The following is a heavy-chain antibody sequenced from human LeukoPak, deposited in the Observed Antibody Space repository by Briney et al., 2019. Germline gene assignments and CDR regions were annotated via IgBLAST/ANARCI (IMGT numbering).Heavy chain of an antibody. Sequence: PSETLSLTCAVYGGSFSGYYWSWIRQPPGKGLEWIGEINHSGSTNYNPSLKSRVTISVDTSKNQFSLKLSSVTAADTAVYYCARGIARSSYDAFDIWGQGTMVTVSS. CDR2: INHSGST. CDR3: ARGIARSSYDAFDI. V-gene: IGHV4-34*01. D-gene: IGHD4-11*01. CDR1: GGSFSGYY. J-gene: IGHJ3*02.